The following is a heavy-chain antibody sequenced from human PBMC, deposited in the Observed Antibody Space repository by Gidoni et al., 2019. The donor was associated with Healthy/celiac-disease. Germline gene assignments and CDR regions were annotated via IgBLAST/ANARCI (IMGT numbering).Heavy chain of an antibody. Sequence: QVQLVQSGAEVNQPGAAVTVSCKASGYTFTSYGISWVRQAPGQGLESMGWISAYNGNTNYAQKLQGRVTMTTDTSTSTADMELRSLRSDDTAVYDCARPGGRYNWFDPWGQGTLVTVSS. D-gene: IGHD3-16*01. J-gene: IGHJ5*02. V-gene: IGHV1-18*01. CDR1: GYTFTSYG. CDR2: ISAYNGNT. CDR3: ARPGGRYNWFDP.